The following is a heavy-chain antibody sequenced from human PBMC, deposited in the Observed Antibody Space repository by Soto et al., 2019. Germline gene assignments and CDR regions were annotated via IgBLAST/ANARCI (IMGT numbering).Heavy chain of an antibody. Sequence: SETLSLTCSVSGGSISNRNYYWAWVRQPPGKGLEWIGNIYYDGSTYYHPSFRGRLTISVDTSKNHFSLKLGSLTAADTAIYYWASLQVPGNFDYWGQGTLVTVSS. CDR2: IYYDGST. J-gene: IGHJ4*02. CDR3: ASLQVPGNFDY. CDR1: GGSISNRNYY. D-gene: IGHD1-1*01. V-gene: IGHV4-39*02.